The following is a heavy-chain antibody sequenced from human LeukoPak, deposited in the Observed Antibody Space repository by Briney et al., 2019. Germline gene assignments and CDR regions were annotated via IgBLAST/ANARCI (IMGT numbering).Heavy chain of an antibody. CDR3: ARMDMDIAMVTNYLDH. CDR2: IHPSGSST. CDR1: GYTFTSHY. J-gene: IGHJ4*02. D-gene: IGHD5-18*01. V-gene: IGHV1-46*01. Sequence: ASVRLSSTASGYTFTSHYMHWVRQAPGQGLGWMGVIHPSGSSTNYAQKFQGRVTMTKDTSTSTVYIELNSLRSEDTAVYYCARMDMDIAMVTNYLDHWGQGTLVTVSS.